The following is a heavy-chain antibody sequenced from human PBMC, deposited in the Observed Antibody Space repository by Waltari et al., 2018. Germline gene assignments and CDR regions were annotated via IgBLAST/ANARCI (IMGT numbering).Heavy chain of an antibody. Sequence: QVQLVQSGAEVKKPGSSVKVSCKASGGTVRSYAISWGRQAPGQGLEWMGGIIPIFGTANYAQKFQGRVTITADESTSTAYMELSSLRSEDTAVYYCACIVGATGDDYWGQGTLVTVSS. CDR2: IIPIFGTA. CDR3: ACIVGATGDDY. CDR1: GGTVRSYA. J-gene: IGHJ4*02. D-gene: IGHD1-26*01. V-gene: IGHV1-69*01.